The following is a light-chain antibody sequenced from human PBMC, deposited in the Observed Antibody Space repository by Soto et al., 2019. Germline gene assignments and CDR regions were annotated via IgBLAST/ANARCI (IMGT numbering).Light chain of an antibody. CDR1: QSVSSNY. Sequence: EIVLTQSPGTLSLSPGDRATLSCRASQSVSSNYLAWYQQRPGQAPRVLIYGASSRATGIPDRFSGSGSGTDFTLTISRLEPEDFAVYFCHHYGNSPPNTFGQGTKVDIK. CDR2: GAS. V-gene: IGKV3-20*01. CDR3: HHYGNSPPNT. J-gene: IGKJ2*01.